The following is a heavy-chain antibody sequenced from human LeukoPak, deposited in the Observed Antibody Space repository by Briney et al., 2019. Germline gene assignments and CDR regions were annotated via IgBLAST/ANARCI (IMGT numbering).Heavy chain of an antibody. D-gene: IGHD3-22*01. Sequence: GASVKVSCKASGYTFTSYGISWVRQAPGQGLEWMGWISAYNGNTNYAQKLQGRVTMTTDTSTSTAYMEPRSLRSDDTAVYYCARDQTLGGYYYDSSGPLSDYWGQGTLVTVSS. CDR1: GYTFTSYG. CDR2: ISAYNGNT. CDR3: ARDQTLGGYYYDSSGPLSDY. V-gene: IGHV1-18*01. J-gene: IGHJ4*02.